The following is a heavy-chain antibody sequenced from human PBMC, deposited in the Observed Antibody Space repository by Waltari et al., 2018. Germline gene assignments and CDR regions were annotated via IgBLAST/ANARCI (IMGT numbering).Heavy chain of an antibody. J-gene: IGHJ5*02. CDR2: ISGSGGST. CDR3: ATRNSSSWYWFDP. D-gene: IGHD6-13*01. Sequence: EVQLVESGGGLVQPGGSLRLSCAASGFTFSSYAMRWVRRAPGKGLEWVSAISGSGGSTYYADSVKGRFTISRDNSKNTLYLQMNSLRAEDTAVYYCATRNSSSWYWFDPWGQGTLVTVSS. CDR1: GFTFSSYA. V-gene: IGHV3-23*04.